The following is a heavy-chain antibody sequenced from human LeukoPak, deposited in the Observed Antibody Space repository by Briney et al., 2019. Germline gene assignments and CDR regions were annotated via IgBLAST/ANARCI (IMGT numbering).Heavy chain of an antibody. J-gene: IGHJ4*02. CDR2: IYYSGST. Sequence: SETLSLTCTVSGGSISSGGYYWSWIRQHPGKGLEWIGYIYYSGSTYYNPSLKSRVTISVDTSKNQFSLKLSSVTAADTAVYYCARHYDSSGYYSVDWGQGTLVTVSS. V-gene: IGHV4-39*01. CDR3: ARHYDSSGYYSVD. CDR1: GGSISSGGYY. D-gene: IGHD3-22*01.